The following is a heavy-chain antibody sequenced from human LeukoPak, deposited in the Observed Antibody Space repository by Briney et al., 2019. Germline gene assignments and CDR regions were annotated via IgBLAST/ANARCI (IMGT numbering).Heavy chain of an antibody. CDR2: VYYIGTT. CDR3: ARDGGYGHYDY. Sequence: SETLSLTCIVSGGSVSSPNSYWSWIRQPPGKRLEWIGNVYYIGTTTYNSSLQSRVTISIDTSKNQFSLEVTSVTAADTAVYYCARDGGYGHYDYWGRGTLVTVSS. V-gene: IGHV4-61*01. CDR1: GGSVSSPNSY. D-gene: IGHD5-18*01. J-gene: IGHJ4*02.